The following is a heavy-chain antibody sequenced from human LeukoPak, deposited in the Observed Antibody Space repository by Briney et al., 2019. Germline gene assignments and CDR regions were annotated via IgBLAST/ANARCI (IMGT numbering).Heavy chain of an antibody. CDR2: IYHSGST. CDR3: ARYYDSSGYLFYYFDY. D-gene: IGHD3-22*01. V-gene: IGHV4-38-2*01. Sequence: SETLSLTCAVSGYSISSGYYWGWIRQPPGKGLEWIGSIYHSGSTYYNPSLKSRVTISVDTSKNQFSLTLSSVTAADTAVYYCARYYDSSGYLFYYFDYWGQGTLVTVSS. CDR1: GYSISSGYY. J-gene: IGHJ4*02.